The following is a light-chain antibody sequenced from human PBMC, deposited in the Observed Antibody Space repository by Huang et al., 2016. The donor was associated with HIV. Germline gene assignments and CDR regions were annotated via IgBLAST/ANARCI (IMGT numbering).Light chain of an antibody. J-gene: IGKJ1*01. Sequence: DIVMTQSPSSVSVTPGQPASIACKSSQSLLDSDGETYLYWYLQKAGQSPQLLIYEHSRRFSGVPDRFSDSGSLTDFILNISRVEAEDVGTYYCMQGIDRWTFGQGTKVEV. V-gene: IGKV2-29*02. CDR3: MQGIDRWT. CDR2: EHS. CDR1: QSLLDSDGETY.